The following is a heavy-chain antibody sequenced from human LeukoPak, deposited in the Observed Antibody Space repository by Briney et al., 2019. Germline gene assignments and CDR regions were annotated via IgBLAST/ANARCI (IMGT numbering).Heavy chain of an antibody. D-gene: IGHD3-22*01. V-gene: IGHV3-15*07. CDR1: GFSCSNAW. CDR2: LKSRADGGTT. Sequence: GGSPRLSCAASGFSCSNAWMNWVRQAPGKGLGWVGRLKSRADGGTTDYAAPVKGRFTILRDDSQNTLYLQMNSLKTEDTAVYYCTRGDYYDSSAYLKALDIWGQGTMVTVSS. CDR3: TRGDYYDSSAYLKALDI. J-gene: IGHJ3*02.